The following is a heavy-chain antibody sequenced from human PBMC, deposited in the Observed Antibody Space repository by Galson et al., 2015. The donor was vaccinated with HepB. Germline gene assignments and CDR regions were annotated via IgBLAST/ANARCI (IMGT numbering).Heavy chain of an antibody. J-gene: IGHJ6*02. Sequence: SLRLSCAASGFTFSTYSMNWVRQAPGKGLEWVSYISSSSSNIYYADSVKGRFTISRDNAKNSLYLQMNSLRDEDTAVYYCARLGYCSGGSCYPYYYYGMDVWGQGTTVTVSS. D-gene: IGHD2-15*01. CDR1: GFTFSTYS. CDR2: ISSSSSNI. V-gene: IGHV3-48*02. CDR3: ARLGYCSGGSCYPYYYYGMDV.